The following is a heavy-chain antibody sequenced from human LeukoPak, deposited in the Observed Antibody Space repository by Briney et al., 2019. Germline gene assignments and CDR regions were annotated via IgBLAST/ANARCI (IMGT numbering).Heavy chain of an antibody. J-gene: IGHJ4*02. CDR3: ARGGVCSSTSCYRRHFDY. V-gene: IGHV3-48*03. D-gene: IGHD2-2*01. CDR1: GFTFSSYE. CDR2: ISSSGSTI. Sequence: PGGSLRLSCAASGFTFSSYEMNWVRQAPGKGLEWVSYISSSGSTIYYADSVKGRFTISRDNAKHSLYLQMNSLRAEDTAVYYCARGGVCSSTSCYRRHFDYWGQGTLVTVSS.